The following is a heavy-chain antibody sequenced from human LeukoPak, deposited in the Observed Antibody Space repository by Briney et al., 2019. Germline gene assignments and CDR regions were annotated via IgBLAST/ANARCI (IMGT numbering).Heavy chain of an antibody. CDR3: TRDSDHVRDY. Sequence: GGSLRLSCAASGFTFSNYWMSWVRQAPGKGLEWVANIKQDGSEKSYVDSMKGRFTISRDNAKNSLYLQMNRLRAEDTAVYYCTRDSDHVRDYWGQGTLVTVSS. V-gene: IGHV3-7*01. CDR1: GFTFSNYW. D-gene: IGHD3-10*01. CDR2: IKQDGSEK. J-gene: IGHJ4*02.